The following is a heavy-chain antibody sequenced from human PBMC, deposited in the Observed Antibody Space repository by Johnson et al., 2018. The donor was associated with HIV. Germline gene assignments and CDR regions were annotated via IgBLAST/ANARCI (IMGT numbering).Heavy chain of an antibody. CDR1: AFTVSDNY. J-gene: IGHJ3*02. CDR3: AREAQTHAFDI. V-gene: IGHV3-13*01. D-gene: IGHD4-23*01. Sequence: EVQLVESGGGLVQPGGSLRLSCAASAFTVSDNYLSWVRQAPGKGLEWVSVIGTAGDTYYPGSVKGRFTISRENAKNSLYLQMNSLRAGDTAVYYCAREAQTHAFDIWGQGTMVTVSS. CDR2: IGTAGDT.